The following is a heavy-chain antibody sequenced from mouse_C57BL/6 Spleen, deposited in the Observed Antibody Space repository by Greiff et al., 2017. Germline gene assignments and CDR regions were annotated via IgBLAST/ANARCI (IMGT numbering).Heavy chain of an antibody. J-gene: IGHJ2*01. CDR1: GYTFTDYE. D-gene: IGHD1-1*01. V-gene: IGHV1-15*01. Sequence: QVQLKESGAELVRPGASVTLSCKASGYTFTDYEMHWVKQIPVHGLEWIGAIDPETGGTAYNQKFKGKAILTADKSSSTAYMELRSLTSEDSAVYYCTRITTVEGYWGQGTTLTVSS. CDR3: TRITTVEGY. CDR2: IDPETGGT.